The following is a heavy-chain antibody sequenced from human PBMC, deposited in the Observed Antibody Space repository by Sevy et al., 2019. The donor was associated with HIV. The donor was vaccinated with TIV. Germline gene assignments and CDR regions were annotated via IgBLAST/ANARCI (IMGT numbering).Heavy chain of an antibody. CDR2: INPKSGGT. Sequence: ASVKVSCKASEYIFTAYYIHWVRPAPGQGLEWIGWINPKSGGTSYSQTFQGRVTLTRETFISSASMEVRRLRSDDKAVYYCARVPQPVVDDIYDDTTAYYSLVDFDYWGQGTLVTVSS. D-gene: IGHD3-9*01. J-gene: IGHJ4*02. CDR1: EYIFTAYY. CDR3: ARVPQPVVDDIYDDTTAYYSLVDFDY. V-gene: IGHV1-2*02.